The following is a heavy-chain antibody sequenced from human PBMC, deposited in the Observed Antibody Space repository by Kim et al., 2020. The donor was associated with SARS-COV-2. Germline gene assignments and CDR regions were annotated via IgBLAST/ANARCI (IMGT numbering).Heavy chain of an antibody. Sequence: GGCLRLSCAASGFTFSSSAMSWVRQAPGKGLEWVSSINDSGGSTYYADSVKGRFTISRDNSKNALYLQMNSLKAEDTAVYYCAKGAGYSTSWYQRGQFDQWGRGTLVTVSS. D-gene: IGHD6-13*01. CDR2: INDSGGST. CDR1: GFTFSSSA. V-gene: IGHV3-23*01. J-gene: IGHJ4*02. CDR3: AKGAGYSTSWYQRGQFDQ.